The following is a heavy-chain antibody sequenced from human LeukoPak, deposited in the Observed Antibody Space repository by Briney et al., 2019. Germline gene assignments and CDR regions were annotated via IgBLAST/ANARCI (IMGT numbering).Heavy chain of an antibody. J-gene: IGHJ6*04. CDR3: ATGGLCSSTSCYAGIYYYGMDV. CDR1: GYTLTELS. Sequence: ASMKVSCKVSGYTLTELSMHWVRQAPGKGLEWMGGFDPEDGETIYAQKFQGRVTMTEDTSTDTAYMELSSLRSEDTAVYYCATGGLCSSTSCYAGIYYYGMDVWGKGTTVTVSS. CDR2: FDPEDGET. V-gene: IGHV1-24*01. D-gene: IGHD2-2*01.